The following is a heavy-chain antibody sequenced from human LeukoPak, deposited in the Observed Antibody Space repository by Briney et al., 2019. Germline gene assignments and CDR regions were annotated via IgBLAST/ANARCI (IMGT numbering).Heavy chain of an antibody. D-gene: IGHD5-12*01. CDR1: GFTFSSYA. J-gene: IGHJ6*03. CDR2: ISGSGGST. V-gene: IGHV3-23*01. CDR3: ANTPIVATVYTYYYYYMDV. Sequence: PGGSLRLSCAASGFTFSSYAMSWVRQAPGKGLEWVSAISGSGGSTYYADSVKGRFTISRDNSKNTLYLQMNSLRAEDTAVHYCANTPIVATVYTYYYYYMDVWGKGTTVTVSS.